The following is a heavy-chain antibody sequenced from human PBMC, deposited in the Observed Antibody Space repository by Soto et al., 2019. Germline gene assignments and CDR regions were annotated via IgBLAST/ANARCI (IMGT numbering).Heavy chain of an antibody. D-gene: IGHD1-1*01. CDR2: INHSGST. CDR3: ASGYKWRLVDY. CDR1: GGSFSGYY. J-gene: IGHJ4*02. Sequence: SETLSLTCAVYGGSFSGYYWSWVRQPPGKGLEWIGEINHSGSTNYNPSLKSRVTISVDTSKNQFSLKLSSVTAADTAVYYCASGYKWRLVDYRAQRTPVTGSS. V-gene: IGHV4-34*01.